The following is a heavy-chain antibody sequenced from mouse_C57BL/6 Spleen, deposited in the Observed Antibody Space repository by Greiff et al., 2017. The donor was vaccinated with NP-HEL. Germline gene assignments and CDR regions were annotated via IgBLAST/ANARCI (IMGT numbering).Heavy chain of an antibody. CDR2: INPGSGGT. CDR3: ARRSYYGSSSYAMDY. Sequence: QVQLQQSGAELVRPGTSVKVSCKASGYAFTNYLIEWVKQRPGQGLEWIGVINPGSGGTNYNEKFKGKATLTADKSSSTAYMQLSSLTSEDSAVYVCARRSYYGSSSYAMDYWGQGTSVTVSS. D-gene: IGHD1-1*01. CDR1: GYAFTNYL. J-gene: IGHJ4*01. V-gene: IGHV1-54*01.